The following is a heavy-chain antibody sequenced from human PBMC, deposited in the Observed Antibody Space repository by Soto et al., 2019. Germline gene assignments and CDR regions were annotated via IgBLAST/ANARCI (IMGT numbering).Heavy chain of an antibody. D-gene: IGHD2-15*01. CDR2: IIPILGIA. V-gene: IGHV1-69*04. Sequence: SVKVSCKASGGTFSSYTISWVRQAPGQGLEWMGRIIPILGIANYAQKFQGRVTITADKSTSTAYMELSSLRSEDTAVYYCARDHLYCSGGSCYYYFDYWGQGTLVTVSS. CDR1: GGTFSSYT. J-gene: IGHJ4*02. CDR3: ARDHLYCSGGSCYYYFDY.